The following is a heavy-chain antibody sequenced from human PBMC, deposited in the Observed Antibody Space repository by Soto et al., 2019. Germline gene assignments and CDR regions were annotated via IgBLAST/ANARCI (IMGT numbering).Heavy chain of an antibody. CDR1: GGTFSSYA. Sequence: QVQLVQSGAEVKKPGSSVKVSCKASGGTFSSYAISWVRQAPGQGLEWMGGIIPVFGTPNYAQKFQGRVTITAAKSRSTAYMELSSVRSEDTGVYYCARDHYDSLSGYQSHRYYYAMDVWGQGTTVTVSS. J-gene: IGHJ6*02. CDR2: IIPVFGTP. CDR3: ARDHYDSLSGYQSHRYYYAMDV. V-gene: IGHV1-69*06. D-gene: IGHD3-9*01.